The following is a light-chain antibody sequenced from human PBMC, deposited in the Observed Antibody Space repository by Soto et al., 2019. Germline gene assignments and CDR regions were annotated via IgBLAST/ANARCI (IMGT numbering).Light chain of an antibody. J-gene: IGKJ5*01. CDR3: QQANSFPIT. CDR2: GAS. CDR1: QDVGKW. V-gene: IGKV1-12*01. Sequence: DIQMTQSPPSVSASVGDRVTITCRASQDVGKWLAWYQQKSGQAPTLLIHGASNLQSGVPPRYSGSGYGTDFTLTINSLQPEDFATYYCQQANSFPITFGQGTRLET.